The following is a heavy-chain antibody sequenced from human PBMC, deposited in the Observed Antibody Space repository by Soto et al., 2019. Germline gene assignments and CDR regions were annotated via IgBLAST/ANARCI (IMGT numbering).Heavy chain of an antibody. CDR1: GFTFSKAW. V-gene: IGHV3-15*01. Sequence: PGGSLSLSCAASGFTFSKAWMSWVRQAPGKGLEWVGRIKSKTDGGTTDYAAPVKGRFTISRDDSKNTLYLQMNSLKTEDTAVYYCTTTVVPATYYYYYYGMDVWGQGTTVTVSS. J-gene: IGHJ6*02. D-gene: IGHD2-2*01. CDR2: IKSKTDGGTT. CDR3: TTTVVPATYYYYYYGMDV.